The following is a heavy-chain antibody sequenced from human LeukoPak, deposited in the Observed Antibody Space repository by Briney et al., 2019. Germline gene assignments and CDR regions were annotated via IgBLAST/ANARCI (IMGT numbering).Heavy chain of an antibody. CDR3: ARESGAYYYDSSGYYPYYFEY. CDR1: GGTFINFG. Sequence: VKALCQASGGTFINFGINWVRLAPGPGLEWMGGVSPMFGTANYAQEFEGRGTITADESTSTAYMELRSLRSEDMAVYYCARESGAYYYDSSGYYPYYFEYWGQGTLVTVSS. V-gene: IGHV1-69*13. J-gene: IGHJ4*02. D-gene: IGHD3-22*01. CDR2: VSPMFGTA.